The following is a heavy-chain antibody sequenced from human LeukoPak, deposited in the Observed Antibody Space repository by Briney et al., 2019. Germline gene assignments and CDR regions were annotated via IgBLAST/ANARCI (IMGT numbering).Heavy chain of an antibody. CDR2: IYHSGST. CDR1: GYSISSGYY. Sequence: PETLSLTCTVSGYSISSGYYWGWIRQPPGKGLEWIGSIYHSGSTYYNPSLKSRVAMSVDTSKNQFSLKLSSVTAADTAVYYCARDEYYYGSGSYRVFDYWGQGTLVTVSS. D-gene: IGHD3-10*01. J-gene: IGHJ4*02. V-gene: IGHV4-38-2*02. CDR3: ARDEYYYGSGSYRVFDY.